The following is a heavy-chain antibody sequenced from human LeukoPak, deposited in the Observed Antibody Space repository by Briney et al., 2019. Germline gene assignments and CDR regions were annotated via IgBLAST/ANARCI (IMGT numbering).Heavy chain of an antibody. CDR1: GGTFSSYP. J-gene: IGHJ4*02. Sequence: SVKVSCKASGGTFSSYPISWVRQAPGQGLEWMGGIIPIFGTANYAQKFQGRVTITADESTSTAYMELSSLRAEDTAVYYCARDGGYSYEFDYWGQGTLVTVSS. D-gene: IGHD5-18*01. CDR3: ARDGGYSYEFDY. CDR2: IIPIFGTA. V-gene: IGHV1-69*01.